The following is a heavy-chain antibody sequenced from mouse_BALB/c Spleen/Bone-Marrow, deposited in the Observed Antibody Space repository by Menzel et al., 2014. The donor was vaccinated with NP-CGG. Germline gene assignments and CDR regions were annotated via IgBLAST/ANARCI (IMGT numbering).Heavy chain of an antibody. J-gene: IGHJ2*01. CDR3: ARPDYFCYLNY. V-gene: IGHV4-1*02. CDR1: GFDFSRYW. CDR2: INPDSRTI. Sequence: VLLVESGGGLVRPGGCLKLSCAASGFDFSRYWMSWVRQAPGKGLEWIGEINPDSRTINYSPSLKDKFIISKDNAKNTLYLRLNKVRSEDTALYYCARPDYFCYLNYWGQGTTLTVSS. D-gene: IGHD1-1*01.